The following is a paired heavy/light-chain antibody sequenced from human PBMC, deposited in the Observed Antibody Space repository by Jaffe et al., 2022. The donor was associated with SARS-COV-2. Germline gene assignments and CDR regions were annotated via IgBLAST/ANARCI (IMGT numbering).Light chain of an antibody. Sequence: EIVLTQSPGTLSLSPGERATLSCRASQSVPSSYLAWYQQKPGQAPRLLMYGASSRATGIPDRFSGSGSGTDFTLTINRLEPEDVAVYYCQQYGSSPITFGLGTRLEIK. J-gene: IGKJ5*01. CDR1: QSVPSSY. CDR3: QQYGSSPIT. V-gene: IGKV3-20*01. CDR2: GAS.
Heavy chain of an antibody. CDR3: ARGAHYSTSGTYAFDI. Sequence: QVQLVESGGGVVQPGRSLRLSCAASGFTFSTYAMHWVRQAPGKGLEWVALISYDGSDEYYADSVKGRFTISRDNSKNTLYLQMNSLRAEDTAVYYCARGAHYSTSGTYAFDIWGQGTMVTVSS. CDR1: GFTFSTYA. CDR2: ISYDGSDE. V-gene: IGHV3-30*04. D-gene: IGHD3-10*01. J-gene: IGHJ3*02.